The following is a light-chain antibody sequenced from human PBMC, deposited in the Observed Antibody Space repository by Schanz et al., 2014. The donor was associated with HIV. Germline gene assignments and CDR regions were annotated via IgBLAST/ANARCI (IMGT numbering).Light chain of an antibody. J-gene: IGKJ2*01. CDR2: LGS. CDR3: MQGIHLPPRT. Sequence: DIVLTQSPLSLPVTPGEPASISCRSSQNLLYSNGYNYLDWYVQKPGQSPQLLIYLGSHRASGVPDRFSGSGSGTDFTLKISRVEAEDVGVYYCMQGIHLPPRTFGQGTKLEIK. CDR1: QNLLYSNGYNY. V-gene: IGKV2-28*01.